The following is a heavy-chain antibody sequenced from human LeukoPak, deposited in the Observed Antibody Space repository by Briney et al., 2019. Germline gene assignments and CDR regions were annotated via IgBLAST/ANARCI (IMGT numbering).Heavy chain of an antibody. D-gene: IGHD6-6*01. V-gene: IGHV3-30-3*01. CDR2: ISYDGSNK. J-gene: IGHJ4*02. Sequence: PGRSLRLSCAASGFTFSSYAMHWVHQAPGKGLEWVAVISYDGSNKYYADSVKGRFTISRDNSKNTLYLQMNSLRAEDTAVYYCARERTEQLVEGGLDYWGQGTLVTVSS. CDR3: ARERTEQLVEGGLDY. CDR1: GFTFSSYA.